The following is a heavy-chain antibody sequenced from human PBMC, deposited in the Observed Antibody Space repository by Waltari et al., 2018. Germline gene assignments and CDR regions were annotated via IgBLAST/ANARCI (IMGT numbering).Heavy chain of an antibody. D-gene: IGHD2-2*01. Sequence: EVQLVQSGAEVKKPEESLRISCEGSGNSFTSHWISWVRQMPGHGLAWVGRIDPSDSFRNYGPAFEGHVTISVDQSLRTAYLQWDSLKASDTAIYYCVRHRTTYPLEIDYWGQGTLVTVSS. CDR1: GNSFTSHW. CDR2: IDPSDSFR. CDR3: VRHRTTYPLEIDY. J-gene: IGHJ4*02. V-gene: IGHV5-10-1*01.